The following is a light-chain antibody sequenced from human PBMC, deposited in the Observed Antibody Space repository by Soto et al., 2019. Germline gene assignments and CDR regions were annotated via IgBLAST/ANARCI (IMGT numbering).Light chain of an antibody. Sequence: QSALTQPASVSGSPGQSITISCTGTSSDVGGYNYVSWYQQHPGKAPKLMIYDVSNRPSGVTNRFSGSKSGNTASLTISGLQAEDGDDYYCSSYASSLTLLVFGGGTKVTVL. CDR1: SSDVGGYNY. CDR3: SSYASSLTLLV. V-gene: IGLV2-14*01. J-gene: IGLJ2*01. CDR2: DVS.